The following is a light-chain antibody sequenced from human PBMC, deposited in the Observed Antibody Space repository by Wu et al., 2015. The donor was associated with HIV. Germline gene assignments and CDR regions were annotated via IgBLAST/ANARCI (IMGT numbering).Light chain of an antibody. Sequence: EIVLAQSPATLSLSPGEGATLSCRASQSVDTYLAWYQQKPGQAPRLLIYDASNRAAGIPARFSGRGSGTDFTLAISSLEPGDSAVYYCQQRINWLFTFGQGTRLEIK. CDR1: QSVDTY. CDR3: QQRINWLFT. V-gene: IGKV3-11*01. J-gene: IGKJ5*01. CDR2: DAS.